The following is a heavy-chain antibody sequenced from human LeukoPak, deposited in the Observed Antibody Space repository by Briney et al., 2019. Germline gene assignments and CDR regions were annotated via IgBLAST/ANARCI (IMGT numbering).Heavy chain of an antibody. V-gene: IGHV4-34*01. Sequence: SETLSLTCAVYGGSFSGCYWSWIRQPPGKGLEWIGEINHSGSTNYNPSLKSRVTISVDTSKNQFSLNLSSVTAADTAVYYGARARKYSSPRGFDPWGQGTLVTVSS. CDR2: INHSGST. D-gene: IGHD6-13*01. CDR1: GGSFSGCY. J-gene: IGHJ5*01. CDR3: ARARKYSSPRGFDP.